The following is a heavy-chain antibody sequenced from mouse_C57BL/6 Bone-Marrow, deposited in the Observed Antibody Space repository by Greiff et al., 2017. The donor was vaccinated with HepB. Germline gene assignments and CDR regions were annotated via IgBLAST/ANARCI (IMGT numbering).Heavy chain of an antibody. CDR2: IHPNSGST. V-gene: IGHV1-64*01. CDR3: ARHGYDAAMDY. D-gene: IGHD2-2*01. CDR1: GYTFTSYW. J-gene: IGHJ4*01. Sequence: QVQLQQPGAELVKPGASVKLSCKASGYTFTSYWMHWVKQRPGQGLEWIGMIHPNSGSTNYNEKFKSKATLTVDKSSSTAYMQLSSLTSEDSAVYYCARHGYDAAMDYWGQGTSVTVSS.